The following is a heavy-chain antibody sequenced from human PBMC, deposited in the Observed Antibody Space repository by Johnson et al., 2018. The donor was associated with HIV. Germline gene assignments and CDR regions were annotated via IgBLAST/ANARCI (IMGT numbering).Heavy chain of an antibody. CDR2: IWYDGSNK. V-gene: IGHV3-33*01. D-gene: IGHD3-9*01. CDR1: GFTFSSYG. CDR3: ARERFSDILTGYHAFDV. Sequence: VQLVESGGGVVQPGRSLRLSCAASGFTFSSYGMHWVRQAPGKGLEWVAVIWYDGSNKYYADSMKGRFTISRDNSKNTLYLQMNGLRGEDTAVYYCARERFSDILTGYHAFDVWGQGTMVTVSS. J-gene: IGHJ3*01.